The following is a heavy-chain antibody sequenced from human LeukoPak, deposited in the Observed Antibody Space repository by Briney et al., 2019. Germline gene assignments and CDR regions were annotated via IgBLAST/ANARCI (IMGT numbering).Heavy chain of an antibody. CDR3: AKRGHAAGKGYYYYYYMDV. Sequence: PGGSLRLSCTASGFTLSSYAMSWLRQAPGKGLEWVSDISGSGGSTYYADSVKGRFTISRDNSKNTLYLQMNSLRAEDTAVYYCAKRGHAAGKGYYYYYYMDVWGKGTTVTVSS. CDR2: ISGSGGST. D-gene: IGHD6-13*01. J-gene: IGHJ6*03. V-gene: IGHV3-23*01. CDR1: GFTLSSYA.